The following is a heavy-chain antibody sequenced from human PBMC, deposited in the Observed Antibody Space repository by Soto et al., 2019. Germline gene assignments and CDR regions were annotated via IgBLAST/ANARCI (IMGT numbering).Heavy chain of an antibody. Sequence: VGSLRLSCAASGFTVSNNYMSWVRQAPGKGLEWVSLIYSGGSTFYADSVKGRFSISRDNSKNTLFLQMNSLRAEDTAVYFCATYTSLDYWGQGTLVTVSS. J-gene: IGHJ4*02. CDR2: IYSGGST. CDR3: ATYTSLDY. V-gene: IGHV3-53*01. D-gene: IGHD2-2*02. CDR1: GFTVSNNY.